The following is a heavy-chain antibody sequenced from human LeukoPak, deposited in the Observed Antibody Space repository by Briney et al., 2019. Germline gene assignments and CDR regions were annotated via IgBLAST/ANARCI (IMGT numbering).Heavy chain of an antibody. J-gene: IGHJ4*02. CDR3: AKKTHYYDSSGYYDY. D-gene: IGHD3-22*01. Sequence: GGSLRLSCAASGFTLSSFAMSGVRQAPGKGLEWVSAISGSGGRTYSADSVKGRFTISRDNSRNTLYLQMNSLRAENMAVYYCAKKTHYYDSSGYYDYWGQGTLVTVSS. V-gene: IGHV3-23*01. CDR1: GFTLSSFA. CDR2: ISGSGGRT.